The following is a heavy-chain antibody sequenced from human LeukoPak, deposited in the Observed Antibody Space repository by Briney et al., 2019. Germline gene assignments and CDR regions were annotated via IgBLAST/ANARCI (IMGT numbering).Heavy chain of an antibody. Sequence: ASVKVSCKASGYTFTNYGISWVRQALGQGLEWMGWISAYNGNTNYAQKLQGRVTTTTDTSTSTAYMELRSLRSDDTAVYYCARDSETGYSSGWYNYWGQGTLVTVSS. V-gene: IGHV1-18*01. CDR2: ISAYNGNT. CDR1: GYTFTNYG. D-gene: IGHD6-19*01. CDR3: ARDSETGYSSGWYNY. J-gene: IGHJ4*02.